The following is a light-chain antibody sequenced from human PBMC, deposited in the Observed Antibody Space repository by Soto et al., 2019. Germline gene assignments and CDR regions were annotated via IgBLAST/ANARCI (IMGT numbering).Light chain of an antibody. J-gene: IGKJ4*01. CDR1: QGISNY. V-gene: IGKV1-9*01. CDR2: VAS. CDR3: QQLNDYPLT. Sequence: IQLTQCPSSLSASVPDRVTFTCRASQGISNYLAWYQQKQGRAPKIXIYVASTLQSGVPSRFSGSGYGTDFALTINSLQTEDFATYYCQQLNDYPLTFGGGTKVDIK.